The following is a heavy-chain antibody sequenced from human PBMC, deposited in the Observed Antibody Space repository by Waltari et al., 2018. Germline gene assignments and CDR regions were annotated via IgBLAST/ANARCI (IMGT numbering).Heavy chain of an antibody. CDR3: AKRIVGGPFDV. J-gene: IGHJ3*01. CDR2: IIPIYGTP. V-gene: IGHV1-69*12. D-gene: IGHD1-26*01. CDR1: GGSFGTYA. Sequence: QVHLVQSGAEVRKPGSSVKVSCEASGGSFGTYAIAWVRQAPGQGLEWMAGIIPIYGTPNYPQKFQGRVNVAADELTRTAYMELSSLRSDDTAIYYCAKRIVGGPFDVWGQGTMVTVSS.